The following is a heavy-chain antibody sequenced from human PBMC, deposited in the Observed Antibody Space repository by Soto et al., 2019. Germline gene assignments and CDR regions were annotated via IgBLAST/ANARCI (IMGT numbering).Heavy chain of an antibody. CDR1: GYTFTSYD. Sequence: QVQLVQSGAELKKPGASVKVSCKASGYTFTSYDINWVRQATGQGLEWMGWMNPNSGNTGYAQKFQGRVTRTRNTSISTAYMELSSLRSEDTAVYYCARRGYSSSWYYYYYYGMDVWGQGTTVTVSS. CDR2: MNPNSGNT. J-gene: IGHJ6*02. D-gene: IGHD6-13*01. CDR3: ARRGYSSSWYYYYYYGMDV. V-gene: IGHV1-8*01.